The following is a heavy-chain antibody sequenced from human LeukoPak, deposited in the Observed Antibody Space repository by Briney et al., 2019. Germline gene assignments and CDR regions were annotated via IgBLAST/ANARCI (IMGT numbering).Heavy chain of an antibody. CDR2: ITHSGST. D-gene: IGHD3-3*01. Sequence: SETLSLTCAVSGGSFSGYYWSWIRQPPGKGLEWIGDITHSGSTNYNPSLKSRVTISVDTSKNQFSLKLSSVTAADTAVYYCARGQPYDFWSGYYWYNWFDPWGQGTLVTVSS. CDR3: ARGQPYDFWSGYYWYNWFDP. V-gene: IGHV4-34*01. CDR1: GGSFSGYY. J-gene: IGHJ5*02.